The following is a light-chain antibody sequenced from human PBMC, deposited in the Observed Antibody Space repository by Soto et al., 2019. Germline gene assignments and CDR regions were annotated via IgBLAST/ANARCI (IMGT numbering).Light chain of an antibody. J-gene: IGKJ1*01. Sequence: DIQMTQSPSTLSASVGDRVTITCRASQRISTWLAWYQQKPGKAPKVLIYYASSLENGVPSRFSGSGSGTECTLTITSLQPDDSATYFCQQYNGYPWTFGQGTKVEIK. V-gene: IGKV1-5*01. CDR2: YAS. CDR3: QQYNGYPWT. CDR1: QRISTW.